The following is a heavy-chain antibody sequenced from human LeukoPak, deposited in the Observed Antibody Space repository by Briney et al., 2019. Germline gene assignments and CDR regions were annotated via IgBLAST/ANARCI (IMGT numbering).Heavy chain of an antibody. V-gene: IGHV3-9*01. CDR2: ISWNSGII. CDR3: TKDSVAMVTTSDY. J-gene: IGHJ4*02. Sequence: GGSLRLSCAASGFTFHDYAMHWVRHAPGKGLEWVSGISWNSGIIGYADSVKGRLTTSRDNAKNSLYLQMNSLRPEDTALYYCTKDSVAMVTTSDYWGQGTLVTVSS. D-gene: IGHD5-18*01. CDR1: GFTFHDYA.